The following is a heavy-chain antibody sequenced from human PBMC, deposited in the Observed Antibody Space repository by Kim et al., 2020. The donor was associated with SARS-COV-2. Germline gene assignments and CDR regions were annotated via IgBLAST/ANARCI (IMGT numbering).Heavy chain of an antibody. V-gene: IGHV3-23*01. Sequence: GGSLRLSCAASSFTFGHFAMNWVRQAPGKGLEWISTISYGGDSTYYADSVKGRFTISRDNSKNTLFLQMNSLRADDTAMYYCAKDLNLGFDSWGQGTLVTVSA. CDR2: ISYGGDST. CDR1: SFTFGHFA. D-gene: IGHD7-27*01. J-gene: IGHJ4*02. CDR3: AKDLNLGFDS.